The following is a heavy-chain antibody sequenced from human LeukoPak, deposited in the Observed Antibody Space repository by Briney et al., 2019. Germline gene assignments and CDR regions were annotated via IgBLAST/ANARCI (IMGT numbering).Heavy chain of an antibody. V-gene: IGHV3-30*18. Sequence: GGSLRLSCAASGFTFSSYGMHWVRQAPGKGLEWVAVISYDGSNKYYADSVKGRFTISRDNSKNTLYLQMNSLRDEDTAVYYCAKPSIQDYGDYFDAFDIWGQGTMVTVSS. CDR1: GFTFSSYG. CDR2: ISYDGSNK. J-gene: IGHJ3*02. D-gene: IGHD4-17*01. CDR3: AKPSIQDYGDYFDAFDI.